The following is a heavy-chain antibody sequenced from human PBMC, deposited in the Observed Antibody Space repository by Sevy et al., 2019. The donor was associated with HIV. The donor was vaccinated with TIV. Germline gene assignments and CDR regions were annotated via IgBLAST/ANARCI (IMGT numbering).Heavy chain of an antibody. Sequence: GGSLRLSCAASGFTFSSYAMSWVRQAPGKGLEWVSAISGSGGSTYYADSVKGRFTISRDNSKNTLYLQMNSLRAEDTAVYYCAKVSTRTYSSGWRNSFRDHWGQGTLVTVSS. CDR1: GFTFSSYA. V-gene: IGHV3-23*01. J-gene: IGHJ4*02. CDR2: ISGSGGST. D-gene: IGHD6-19*01. CDR3: AKVSTRTYSSGWRNSFRDH.